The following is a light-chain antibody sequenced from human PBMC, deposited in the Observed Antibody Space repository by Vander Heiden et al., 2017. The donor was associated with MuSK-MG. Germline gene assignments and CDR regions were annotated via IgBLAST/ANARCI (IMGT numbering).Light chain of an antibody. CDR1: SSDVGSYNL. CDR3: CSYASSSTVV. Sequence: QSALTQPASVSASPGQSITISCTGTSSDVGSYNLVSWYQQHPGKAPKLMIYEVSKRPSGVSNRFSGSKSGNTASLTISGLQAEDEADYYCCSYASSSTVVFGGGTKLTVL. J-gene: IGLJ3*02. CDR2: EVS. V-gene: IGLV2-23*02.